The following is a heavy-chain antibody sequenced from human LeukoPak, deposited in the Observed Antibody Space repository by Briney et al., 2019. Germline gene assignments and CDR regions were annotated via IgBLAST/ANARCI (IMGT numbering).Heavy chain of an antibody. J-gene: IGHJ4*02. D-gene: IGHD2/OR15-2a*01. CDR1: GGSIRTYY. Sequence: PETLSLTCTVSGGSIRTYYWSWIRQPPGKGLEWIGYIYTSGSTNYNPSLKSRVTMSLDTSENQFSLKLSSVTAADTAVYYCARGDFYRYYFDYWGQGTLVTVSS. CDR3: ARGDFYRYYFDY. V-gene: IGHV4-4*09. CDR2: IYTSGST.